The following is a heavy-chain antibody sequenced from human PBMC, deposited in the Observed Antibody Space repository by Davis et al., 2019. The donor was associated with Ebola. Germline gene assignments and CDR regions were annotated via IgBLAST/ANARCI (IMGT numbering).Heavy chain of an antibody. D-gene: IGHD3-16*01. Sequence: PGGSLRLSCAASGFPFSSYWMHWVRQAPGKGLEWVAVIAFDGSQNYADSVKGRFTLSRDNSKNTVYVQMNSLRPEDTAVYYCARDWSDGGGGRGIDLWGQGSLVTVSS. CDR2: IAFDGSQN. CDR3: ARDWSDGGGGRGIDL. J-gene: IGHJ5*02. CDR1: GFPFSSYW. V-gene: IGHV3-30*03.